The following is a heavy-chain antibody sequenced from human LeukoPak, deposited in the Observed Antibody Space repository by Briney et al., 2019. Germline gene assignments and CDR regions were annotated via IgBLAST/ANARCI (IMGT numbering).Heavy chain of an antibody. Sequence: GGSLTLSCTASGFTFSTYSMTWVRQAPGKGLEWVSVIYSGGDTYYADSVKGRFTISRDNSKNMTYLEMSSLKAEDTAVYYCARERNLEIAVAGTIFDYWGQGTLATVSS. D-gene: IGHD6-19*01. CDR1: GFTFSTYS. CDR2: IYSGGDT. CDR3: ARERNLEIAVAGTIFDY. J-gene: IGHJ4*02. V-gene: IGHV3-66*01.